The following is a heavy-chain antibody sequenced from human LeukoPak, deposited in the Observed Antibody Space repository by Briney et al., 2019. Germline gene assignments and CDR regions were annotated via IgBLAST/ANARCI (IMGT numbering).Heavy chain of an antibody. V-gene: IGHV4-34*01. J-gene: IGHJ1*01. CDR2: INHSGST. CDR1: GGSFSGYY. D-gene: IGHD3-22*01. Sequence: PSETLSLTCAVYGGSFSGYYWSWIRQPPGKGLEWIGEINHSGSTNYNPSLKSRVTISVDTSKNQFSLKLSSVTAADTAVYYCARARNYYDSSGYPGYFQHWGQGTLVTVSS. CDR3: ARARNYYDSSGYPGYFQH.